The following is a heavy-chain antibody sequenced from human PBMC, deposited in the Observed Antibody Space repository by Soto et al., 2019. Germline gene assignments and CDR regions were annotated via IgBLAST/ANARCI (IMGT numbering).Heavy chain of an antibody. CDR1: GGAISSGGYY. V-gene: IGHV4-31*03. CDR3: ARTGGYCSGGACYPHSLDS. D-gene: IGHD2-15*01. Sequence: PSETLSLTCTVSGGAISSGGYYWSWIRQYPGKGLEWIGYMYYTGRSYYNPSLKSRVTISIDTSKNQFSLKLNSVTAADTAVYSCARTGGYCSGGACYPHSLDSWAQGTLVT. J-gene: IGHJ5*01. CDR2: MYYTGRS.